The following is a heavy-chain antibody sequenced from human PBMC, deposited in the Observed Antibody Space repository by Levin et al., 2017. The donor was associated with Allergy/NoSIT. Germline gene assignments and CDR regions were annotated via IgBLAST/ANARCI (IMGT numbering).Heavy chain of an antibody. CDR3: ARVSRKRYSDFWSGPPSYGMDV. J-gene: IGHJ6*02. D-gene: IGHD3-3*01. V-gene: IGHV3-48*03. CDR2: ISSSGTTP. Sequence: GGSPRLSCAASEFSLSRYEVNWVRQAPGKGLEWLSHISSSGTTPFYANSVMGRFTISRDNAKDLVFLQMNSLRVDDAGVYYCARVSRKRYSDFWSGPPSYGMDVWGPGTTVTVSS. CDR1: EFSLSRYE.